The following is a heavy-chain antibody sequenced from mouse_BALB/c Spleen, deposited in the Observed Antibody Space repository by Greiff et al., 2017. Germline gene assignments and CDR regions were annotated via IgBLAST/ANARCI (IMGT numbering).Heavy chain of an antibody. D-gene: IGHD4-1*01. CDR2: FSNGGGST. V-gene: IGHV5-12-2*01. Sequence: EVHLVESGGGLVQPGGSRKLSCAASGFTFSSYTMSWVRQTPEKRLEWVAYFSNGGGSTYYPDTVKGRFTISRDNAKNTLYLQMSSLKSEDTAMYYCATQSWDEYYCDYWGQGTTLTVSS. CDR3: ATQSWDEYYCDY. J-gene: IGHJ2*01. CDR1: GFTFSSYT.